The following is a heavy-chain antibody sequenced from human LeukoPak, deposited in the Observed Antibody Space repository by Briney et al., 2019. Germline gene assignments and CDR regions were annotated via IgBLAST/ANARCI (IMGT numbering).Heavy chain of an antibody. J-gene: IGHJ3*02. D-gene: IGHD1-26*01. V-gene: IGHV3-7*01. Sequence: PGGSLRLSCAASGFTFSSYWMSWVRQAPGRVLEWVDNIKQDGSEKYYVDSVKCRFTISRDNAKNSLYLQMNSLRAEDTAVYYCAREADGIVGATRAFDIWGQGTMVTVSS. CDR1: GFTFSSYW. CDR2: IKQDGSEK. CDR3: AREADGIVGATRAFDI.